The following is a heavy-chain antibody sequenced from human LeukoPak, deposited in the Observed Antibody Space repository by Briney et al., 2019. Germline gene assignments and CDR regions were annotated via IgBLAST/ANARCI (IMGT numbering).Heavy chain of an antibody. CDR1: GFTFSDYY. J-gene: IGHJ4*02. D-gene: IGHD3-10*01. Sequence: GGSLRLSCAASGFTFSDYYMSWIRQARGKGLEGVSYISSRGSTIYSADSVMRRFTISSDNDKNSLYLQMNTLRAEDTAVYYCATTLGLWFGDPVGYFDYWGQGTLVTVSS. CDR2: ISSRGSTI. V-gene: IGHV3-11*01. CDR3: ATTLGLWFGDPVGYFDY.